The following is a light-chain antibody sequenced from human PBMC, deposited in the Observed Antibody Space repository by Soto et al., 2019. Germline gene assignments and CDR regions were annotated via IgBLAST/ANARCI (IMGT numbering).Light chain of an antibody. CDR2: DVS. Sequence: QSVLTQPRSVSGSPGQSVTISCTGTSSDVGGYNYVSWYQQHPGKAPKLMIYDVSKRPSGVPDRFSGSKSGNTASLTISGRQAEDEADDYCCSYAGSYTPVVFGGGTKLTVL. V-gene: IGLV2-11*01. J-gene: IGLJ2*01. CDR3: CSYAGSYTPVV. CDR1: SSDVGGYNY.